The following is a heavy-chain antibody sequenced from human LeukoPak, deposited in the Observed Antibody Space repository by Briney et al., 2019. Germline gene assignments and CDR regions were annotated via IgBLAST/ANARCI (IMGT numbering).Heavy chain of an antibody. CDR3: AKGYNYGTFDY. J-gene: IGHJ4*02. CDR2: ISWNSGSI. Sequence: GGSLRLSCEASGLTFGDYTMHWVRQPPGQGLEWVSGISWNSGSIDYADSVKGRFTISRDNAKNSLYLQMNSLRTEDTALYYCAKGYNYGTFDYWGQGTLVTVSS. CDR1: GLTFGDYT. V-gene: IGHV3-9*01. D-gene: IGHD5-18*01.